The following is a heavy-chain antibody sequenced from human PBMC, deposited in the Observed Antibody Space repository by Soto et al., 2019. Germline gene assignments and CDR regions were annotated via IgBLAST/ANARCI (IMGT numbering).Heavy chain of an antibody. Sequence: GGSLRLSCAASGFTFSSYSMNWVRQASGKGLEWVSSVSTSSDYIYYTDSVKGRFTISRDNAKNSLYLQMNGLRAEDTAVYYCAKDCGRGYALYAFDLWGQGTMVTVSS. D-gene: IGHD2-15*01. CDR2: VSTSSDYI. J-gene: IGHJ3*01. CDR3: AKDCGRGYALYAFDL. CDR1: GFTFSSYS. V-gene: IGHV3-21*01.